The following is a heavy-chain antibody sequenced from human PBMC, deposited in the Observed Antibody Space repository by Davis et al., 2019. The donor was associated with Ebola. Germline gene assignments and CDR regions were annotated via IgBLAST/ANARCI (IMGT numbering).Heavy chain of an antibody. V-gene: IGHV1-2*02. CDR1: GYTFTAYF. CDR2: INPNTGGT. J-gene: IGHJ4*02. CDR3: ARAVPATQNLDY. D-gene: IGHD2-15*01. Sequence: AASVKVSCKTSGYTFTAYFIHWVRRAPGEGLEWMGWINPNTGGTNSAQKFQGRVTMTRATFMTTAYMELNGLRSDDTAVYYCARAVPATQNLDYWGQGTLVTVSS.